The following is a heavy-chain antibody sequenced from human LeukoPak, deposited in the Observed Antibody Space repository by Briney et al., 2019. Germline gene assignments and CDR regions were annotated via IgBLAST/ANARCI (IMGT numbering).Heavy chain of an antibody. V-gene: IGHV4-34*01. Sequence: PSATLSLTCAVYGGSFTGDYWSWNRQPPGEGLEWIGEIHPNGRTNYNPSLKSRVATSVDTSKNEFSLKLSSVTAADTAVYYCARGRRELIGERLYYYYMDVWGKGTTVTVSS. CDR2: IHPNGRT. CDR3: ARGRRELIGERLYYYYMDV. CDR1: GGSFTGDY. J-gene: IGHJ6*03. D-gene: IGHD1-26*01.